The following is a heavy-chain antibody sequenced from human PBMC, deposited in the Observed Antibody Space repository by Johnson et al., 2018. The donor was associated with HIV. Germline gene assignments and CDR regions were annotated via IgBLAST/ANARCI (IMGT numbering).Heavy chain of an antibody. CDR1: GLSVSINY. Sequence: VQLVESGGGLIQPGGSLRLSCAVSGLSVSINYITWVRQAPGKGLEWVSVIHSGGSTYYADSVEGRFTISRDNAKNSLYLQMNSLRAEDTALYYCAKDVNWGLGGAFDSWGQGTMVTVSS. V-gene: IGHV3-53*01. CDR3: AKDVNWGLGGAFDS. J-gene: IGHJ3*02. CDR2: IHSGGST. D-gene: IGHD7-27*01.